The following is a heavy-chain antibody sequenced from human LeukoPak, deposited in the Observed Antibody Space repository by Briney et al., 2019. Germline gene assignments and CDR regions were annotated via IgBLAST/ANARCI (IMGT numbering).Heavy chain of an antibody. Sequence: PSETLSLTCAVYGGSFSGYYWSWIRQPPGKGLEWIGEINHSGSTNYNPSLKSRVTISVDTSKNQFSLKLSSVTAADTVVYYCARGPGGSQSRRGPFDYWGQGTLVTVSS. CDR2: INHSGST. D-gene: IGHD2-15*01. V-gene: IGHV4-34*01. J-gene: IGHJ4*02. CDR3: ARGPGGSQSRRGPFDY. CDR1: GGSFSGYY.